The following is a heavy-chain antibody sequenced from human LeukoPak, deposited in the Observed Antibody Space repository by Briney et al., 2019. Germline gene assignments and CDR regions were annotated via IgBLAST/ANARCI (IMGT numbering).Heavy chain of an antibody. CDR2: FDPEDGET. Sequence: ASVKVSCKVSGYTLTELSMHWVRQAPGKGLEWMGGFDPEDGETIYAQKFQGRVTMTEDTSTDTAYLQWSSLKASDTAMYYCARRGYDSSGYRDAFDIWGQGTMVTVSS. D-gene: IGHD3-22*01. V-gene: IGHV1-24*01. CDR1: GYTLTELS. CDR3: ARRGYDSSGYRDAFDI. J-gene: IGHJ3*02.